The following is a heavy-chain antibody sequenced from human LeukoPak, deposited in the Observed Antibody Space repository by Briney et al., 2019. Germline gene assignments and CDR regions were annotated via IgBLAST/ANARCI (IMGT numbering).Heavy chain of an antibody. J-gene: IGHJ4*02. Sequence: SETLSLTCTVSGGSISGFYWSWIRQPPGKGLEWIGYIYHTGSTNYNPSLKSRVTMSVDTSKDQFSLKLSSVTAADTAVYYCARDQYYYDSSGYYSFDYWGQGTLVTVSS. CDR1: GGSISGFY. CDR2: IYHTGST. D-gene: IGHD3-22*01. V-gene: IGHV4-59*12. CDR3: ARDQYYYDSSGYYSFDY.